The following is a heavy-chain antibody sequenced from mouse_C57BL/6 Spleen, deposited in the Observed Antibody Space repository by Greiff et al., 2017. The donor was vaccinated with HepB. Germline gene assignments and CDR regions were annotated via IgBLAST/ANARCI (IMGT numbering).Heavy chain of an antibody. J-gene: IGHJ3*01. CDR3: ARSDYYGSRGFAY. CDR1: GYAFSSSW. Sequence: QVQLQQSGPELVKPGASVKISCKASGYAFSSSWMNWVKQRPGKGLGWIGRIYPGDGDTNYNGKFKGKATLTADKSSSTAYMQLSSLTSEDSAVYFCARSDYYGSRGFAYWGQGTLVTVSA. CDR2: IYPGDGDT. V-gene: IGHV1-82*01. D-gene: IGHD1-1*01.